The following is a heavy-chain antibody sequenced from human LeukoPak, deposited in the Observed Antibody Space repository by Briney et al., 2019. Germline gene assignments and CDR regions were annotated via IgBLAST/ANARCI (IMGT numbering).Heavy chain of an antibody. J-gene: IGHJ4*02. V-gene: IGHV3-48*03. D-gene: IGHD3-10*01. Sequence: GGSLRLSCAASGFTFSSYEMNWVRQAPGKGLEWVSYVSSSGSTIYYADSVKGRFTISRDNAKNSLYLQMNSLRAEDTAVYYCAREYGSGSYYFDYWGQGTLVTVSS. CDR1: GFTFSSYE. CDR3: AREYGSGSYYFDY. CDR2: VSSSGSTI.